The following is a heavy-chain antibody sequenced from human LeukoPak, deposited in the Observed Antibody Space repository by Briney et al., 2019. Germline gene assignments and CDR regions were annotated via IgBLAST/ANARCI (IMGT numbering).Heavy chain of an antibody. V-gene: IGHV1-2*02. CDR1: GYTFTAYY. J-gene: IGHJ4*02. Sequence: ASVKVSCKASGYTFTAYYMHWVRQAPGQGLEWMGWINPNSGGTNSSQKFQDRVTLTRDASISTAYMELGSLRSDDTAIYYCARAYGSGSSYHPDYWGQGTLVTVSS. D-gene: IGHD3-10*01. CDR3: ARAYGSGSSYHPDY. CDR2: INPNSGGT.